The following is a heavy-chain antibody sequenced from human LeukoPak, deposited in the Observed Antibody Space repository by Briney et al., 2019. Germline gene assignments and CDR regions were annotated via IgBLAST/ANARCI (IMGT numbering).Heavy chain of an antibody. CDR2: ISSSSSTI. J-gene: IGHJ6*01. V-gene: IGHV3-48*02. D-gene: IGHD2-15*01. CDR1: GFTFTSYS. CDR3: ARPRYCSGGNRHLSD. Sequence: PGGSLRLSCAAFGFTFTSYSLNWVRQAPGKGLEWVSYISSSSSTIYYADSVKGRFTISRDNAKNSLYLQMTSLRDEDTAVYFCARPRYCSGGNRHLSDWGPGNPGTVSS.